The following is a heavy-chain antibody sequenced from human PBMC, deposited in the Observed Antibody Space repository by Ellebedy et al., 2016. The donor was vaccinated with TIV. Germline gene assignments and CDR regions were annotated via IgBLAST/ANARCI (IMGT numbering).Heavy chain of an antibody. V-gene: IGHV3-23*01. Sequence: GESLKISCAASGFTFSSYSMNWVRQAPGKGLEWVSAISGSGGSTYYADSVKGRFTISRDNSKNTLYLQMNSLRAEDTALYYCARARGRWYGDNWFDSWGQGTLVTVSS. D-gene: IGHD6-13*01. CDR2: ISGSGGST. J-gene: IGHJ5*01. CDR3: ARARGRWYGDNWFDS. CDR1: GFTFSSYS.